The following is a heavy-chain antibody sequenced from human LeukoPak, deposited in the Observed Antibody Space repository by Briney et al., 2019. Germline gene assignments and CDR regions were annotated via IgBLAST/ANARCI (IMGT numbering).Heavy chain of an antibody. CDR3: AKRLVYSSSWYYFDY. Sequence: PSETLSLTCAVYGGSFSNYYWNWIRQPPGKGLEWIGEINHSGSTNYNPSLKSRVTISVDTSKNQISLNLNSVTAADTAVYYCAKRLVYSSSWYYFDYWGQGTLVTVSS. CDR2: INHSGST. CDR1: GGSFSNYY. J-gene: IGHJ4*02. D-gene: IGHD6-13*01. V-gene: IGHV4-34*01.